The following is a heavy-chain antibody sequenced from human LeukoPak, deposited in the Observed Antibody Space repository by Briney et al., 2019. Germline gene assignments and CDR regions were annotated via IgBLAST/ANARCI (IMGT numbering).Heavy chain of an antibody. V-gene: IGHV3-33*01. CDR3: AGVRGAWNAFDI. CDR1: GFTFSSYG. Sequence: GRSLRLPCAASGFTFSSYGMHWVRQVPGKGLEWAAVIWYDGSNKYYADSVKGRFTISRDNPKNTLYLQMNSLRAEDTAVYYCAGVRGAWNAFDIWGQGTMVTVSS. CDR2: IWYDGSNK. D-gene: IGHD3-10*01. J-gene: IGHJ3*02.